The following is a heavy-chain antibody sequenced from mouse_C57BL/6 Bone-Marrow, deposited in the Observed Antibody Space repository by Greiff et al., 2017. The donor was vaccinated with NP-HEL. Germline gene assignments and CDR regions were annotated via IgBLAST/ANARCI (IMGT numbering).Heavy chain of an antibody. D-gene: IGHD4-1*01. CDR1: GFTFSSYG. CDR2: ISSGGSYT. V-gene: IGHV5-6*01. CDR3: ARPGTGY. J-gene: IGHJ2*01. Sequence: EVQLVESGGDLVKPGGSLKLSCAASGFTFSSYGMSWVRQTPDKRLEWVATISSGGSYTYYPDSVKGRFTISRDNAKNTLYLQMSSLKSEDTAMYYCARPGTGYWGQGTTRTVSS.